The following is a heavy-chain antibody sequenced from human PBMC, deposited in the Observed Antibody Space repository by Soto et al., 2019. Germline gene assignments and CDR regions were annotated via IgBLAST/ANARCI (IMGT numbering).Heavy chain of an antibody. CDR2: INHGGST. D-gene: IGHD3-22*01. Sequence: SETLSLTCAVYGGSFSGYYWSWIRQPPGKGLEWIGEINHGGSTNYNPSLKSRVTISVDTSKNQFSLKLSSVTAADTAVYYCARGEDSSGYSDAFDIWGQGTMVTVSS. V-gene: IGHV4-34*01. CDR1: GGSFSGYY. J-gene: IGHJ3*02. CDR3: ARGEDSSGYSDAFDI.